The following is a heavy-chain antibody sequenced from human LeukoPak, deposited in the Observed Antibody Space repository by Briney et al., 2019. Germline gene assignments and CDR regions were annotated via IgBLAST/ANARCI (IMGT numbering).Heavy chain of an antibody. V-gene: IGHV4-59*01. CDR1: GFTFSSYS. CDR3: ARDYFGSGSYYSG. D-gene: IGHD3-10*01. CDR2: IYYSGST. J-gene: IGHJ4*02. Sequence: GSLRLSCAASGFTFSSYSMNWVRQAPGKGLEWIGHIYYSGSTNYNPSLKSRVTISVDTSKNQFSLKLSSVTAADTAVYYCARDYFGSGSYYSGWGQGTLVTVS.